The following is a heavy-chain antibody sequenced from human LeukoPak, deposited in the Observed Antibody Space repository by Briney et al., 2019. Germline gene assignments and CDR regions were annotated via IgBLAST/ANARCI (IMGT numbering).Heavy chain of an antibody. CDR2: IYYSGST. J-gene: IGHJ5*02. D-gene: IGHD3-10*01. CDR1: GGSISSGDYY. V-gene: IGHV4-30-4*01. Sequence: PSETLSLTCTVSGGSISSGDYYWSWIRQPPGKGLEWIGYIYYSGSTYYNPSLKSRVTISVDTSKNQFSLKLSSVTAADTAVYYCARFHPGQSGADGNWFDPWGQGTLVTVSS. CDR3: ARFHPGQSGADGNWFDP.